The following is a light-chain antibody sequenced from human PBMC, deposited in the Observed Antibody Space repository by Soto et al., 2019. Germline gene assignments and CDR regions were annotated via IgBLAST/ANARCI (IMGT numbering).Light chain of an antibody. V-gene: IGKV3-11*01. Sequence: EVVLTQSPATLSLSPGERATLSCRASQNVRTFLDWYRQKPGQAPRLLIYGASNRATGIPARFSGSGSGTDFTLTISRLEPEDFAVYYCQQYDNSLWTFGQGTKVDIK. J-gene: IGKJ1*01. CDR1: QNVRTF. CDR2: GAS. CDR3: QQYDNSLWT.